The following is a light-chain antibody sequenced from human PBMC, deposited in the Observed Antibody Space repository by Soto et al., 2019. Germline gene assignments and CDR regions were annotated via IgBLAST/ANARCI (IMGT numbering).Light chain of an antibody. J-gene: IGKJ5*01. CDR1: QDISNY. V-gene: IGKV1-33*01. Sequence: QVPQSQSSLSAGVVDRVTITCQASQDISNYLNWYQQKPGKAPKVLIYDASNLGTGVPSRFSGSGSGTDFTFSISSLQPEDVATYYCQQYDGLPTVGQGTRLAI. CDR2: DAS. CDR3: QQYDGLPT.